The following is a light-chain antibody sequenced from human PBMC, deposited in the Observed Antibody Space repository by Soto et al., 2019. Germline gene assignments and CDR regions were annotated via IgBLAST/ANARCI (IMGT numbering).Light chain of an antibody. V-gene: IGKV1-5*03. J-gene: IGKJ2*01. CDR2: KAS. CDR1: QSISIW. CDR3: QQYNSYSYT. Sequence: DIQMTQSPSTLSASVGDRVTITGRASQSISIWLAWYQQKPGKAPKLLIYKASSLESGLSSRFSGSGSGTEFTLTISSLQPDDFATYYCQQYNSYSYTFGQGTKLEIK.